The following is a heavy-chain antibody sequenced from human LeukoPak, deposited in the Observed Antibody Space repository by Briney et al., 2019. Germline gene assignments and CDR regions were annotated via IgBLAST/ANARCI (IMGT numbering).Heavy chain of an antibody. CDR2: IYYSGST. D-gene: IGHD6-13*01. Sequence: SETLSLTCTVSGGSISSYYWSWIRQPPGKGLEWIGYIYYSGSTNYNPSLKSRVTISVDTSKNQFSLKLSSVTAADTAVYYCARHGYSSSWTFDYWGQGTLVTVSS. V-gene: IGHV4-59*08. CDR3: ARHGYSSSWTFDY. J-gene: IGHJ4*02. CDR1: GGSISSYY.